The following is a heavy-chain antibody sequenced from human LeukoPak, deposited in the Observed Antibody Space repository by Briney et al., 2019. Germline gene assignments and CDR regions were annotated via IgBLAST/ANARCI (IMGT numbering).Heavy chain of an antibody. CDR3: ARVFRATVGREWFDP. D-gene: IGHD1-26*01. CDR2: MYYSGTT. V-gene: IGHV4-59*01. Sequence: KPSEPLSLPCTVPGGSLSGNYWSWSGKPPGKGLEWIGFMYYSGTTTFNPSLQSRATISIDTSKNQFSLKLRSLTAADTAVYFCARVFRATVGREWFDPWGQGTLVTVSS. CDR1: GGSLSGNY. J-gene: IGHJ5*02.